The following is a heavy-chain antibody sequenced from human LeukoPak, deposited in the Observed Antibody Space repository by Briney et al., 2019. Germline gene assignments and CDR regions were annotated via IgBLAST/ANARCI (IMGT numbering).Heavy chain of an antibody. Sequence: GASVKVSCKASGYTFTSYGISWVRQAPGQGLEWMGWISAYNGNTNYAQKLQGRVTMTTDTSTSTAYMELRSLRSDDTAVYYCARAVVDFYGDYWYYFDYWGQGTLVTVSS. CDR1: GYTFTSYG. J-gene: IGHJ4*02. CDR3: ARAVVDFYGDYWYYFDY. D-gene: IGHD4-17*01. CDR2: ISAYNGNT. V-gene: IGHV1-18*01.